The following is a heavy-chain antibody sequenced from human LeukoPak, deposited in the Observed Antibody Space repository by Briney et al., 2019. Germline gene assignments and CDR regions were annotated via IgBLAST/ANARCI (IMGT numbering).Heavy chain of an antibody. CDR1: GGTFSSYA. CDR3: ATEAYCSSTSCPPKTNWFDP. D-gene: IGHD2-2*01. V-gene: IGHV1-24*01. J-gene: IGHJ5*02. CDR2: FDPEDGET. Sequence: ASVKVSCKASGGTFSSYAISWVRQAPGQGLEWMGGFDPEDGETIYAQKFQGRVTVTEDTSTDTAYMELSSLRSEDTAVYYCATEAYCSSTSCPPKTNWFDPWGQGTLVTVSS.